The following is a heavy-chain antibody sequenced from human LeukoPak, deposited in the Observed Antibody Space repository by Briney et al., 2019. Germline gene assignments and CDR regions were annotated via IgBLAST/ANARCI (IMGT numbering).Heavy chain of an antibody. V-gene: IGHV4-59*08. CDR3: ARNVAPGYGDFNWFDP. CDR1: GGSISSYY. D-gene: IGHD4-17*01. Sequence: SETLSLTCTVSGGSISSYYWSWIRQPPGKGLEWIGYIYYSGSTNYNPSLRSRVTISVDTSKNQFSLKLSSVTAADTAVYYCARNVAPGYGDFNWFDPWGQGTLVTVSS. J-gene: IGHJ5*02. CDR2: IYYSGST.